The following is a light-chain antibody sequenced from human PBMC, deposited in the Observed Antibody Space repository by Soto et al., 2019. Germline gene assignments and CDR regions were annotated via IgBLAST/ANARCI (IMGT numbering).Light chain of an antibody. V-gene: IGLV1-40*01. Sequence: QSVLTQPPSVSGAPGQRVTISCTGSSSNIGTDYDVHWYQQLLGTAPKLLIYGNSNRPSGVPDRFSGSKSATSASLAITGLQAEDEADYYCQSYDSSLSSYVFGTGTKVTVL. CDR2: GNS. J-gene: IGLJ1*01. CDR3: QSYDSSLSSYV. CDR1: SSNIGTDYD.